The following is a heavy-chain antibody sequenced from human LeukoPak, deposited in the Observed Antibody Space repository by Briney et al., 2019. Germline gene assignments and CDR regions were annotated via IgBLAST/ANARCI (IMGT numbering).Heavy chain of an antibody. D-gene: IGHD3-22*01. CDR1: GGSISSNSYY. J-gene: IGHJ4*02. V-gene: IGHV4-39*01. Sequence: SETLSLTCTVSGGSISSNSYYWGWIRQPPGKGLEWIGSMYYSGSTYYNPSLKSRVTISVDTSKNQFSLKLSSVTAADTAVYYCARPNYYDSSGYFNWGQGTLVTVSS. CDR2: MYYSGST. CDR3: ARPNYYDSSGYFN.